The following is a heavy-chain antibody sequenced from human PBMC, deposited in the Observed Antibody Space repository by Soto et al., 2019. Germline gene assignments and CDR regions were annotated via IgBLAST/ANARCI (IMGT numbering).Heavy chain of an antibody. CDR3: TTVSTPGYCSSGSCYLGYGMDV. V-gene: IGHV3-15*07. D-gene: IGHD2-15*01. J-gene: IGHJ6*02. Sequence: GGSLRLSCAASGFTFSNAWMNWVRQAPGKGLEWVGRIKSKTDGGTTDYAAPVKGRFTISRDDSKNTLYLQMNSLKTEDTAVYYCTTVSTPGYCSSGSCYLGYGMDVWGQGTTVTVSS. CDR1: GFTFSNAW. CDR2: IKSKTDGGTT.